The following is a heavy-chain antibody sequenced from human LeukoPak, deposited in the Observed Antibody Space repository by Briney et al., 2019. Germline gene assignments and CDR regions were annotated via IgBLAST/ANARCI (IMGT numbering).Heavy chain of an antibody. CDR1: GFTFSSYG. Sequence: PGGSLRLSCAASGFTFSSYGMHWVRQAPGKGLEWVTFIRYDGSDKYYADSVKGRLTISRDNSKNTLYLQMNSLRAEDTAVYYCAREWLKSGSSRHYWGQGTRVTVSS. CDR2: IRYDGSDK. V-gene: IGHV3-30*02. D-gene: IGHD1-26*01. CDR3: AREWLKSGSSRHY. J-gene: IGHJ4*02.